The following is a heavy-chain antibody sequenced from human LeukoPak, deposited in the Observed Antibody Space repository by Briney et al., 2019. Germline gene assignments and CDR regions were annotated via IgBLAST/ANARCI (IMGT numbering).Heavy chain of an antibody. CDR2: IKQDGSEK. J-gene: IGHJ4*02. CDR1: GFTFSSYW. D-gene: IGHD3-16*02. Sequence: GGSLRLSCAASGFTFSSYWMTWVRQAPGKGLEWVANIKQDGSEKYYVDSVKGRFTISRDNAKNSLYLQMNSLSAEETAVYYCARGSFRYIKWGQGTLVTVSS. V-gene: IGHV3-7*01. CDR3: ARGSFRYIK.